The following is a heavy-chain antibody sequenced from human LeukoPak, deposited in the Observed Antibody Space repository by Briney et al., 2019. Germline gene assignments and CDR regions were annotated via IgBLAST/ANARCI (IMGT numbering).Heavy chain of an antibody. V-gene: IGHV4-34*01. CDR3: ARVGTYTSSWYRFKYFDY. CDR2: INHSGST. D-gene: IGHD6-13*01. Sequence: SETLSLTCGVRGGSFSDYYWSWIRQSSGVGLEWIGEINHSGSTNYNPSLKSRVTISVDTPKNQFSLKLSSLTAADTAVYYCARVGTYTSSWYRFKYFDYWGQGTLVTVSS. J-gene: IGHJ4*02. CDR1: GGSFSDYY.